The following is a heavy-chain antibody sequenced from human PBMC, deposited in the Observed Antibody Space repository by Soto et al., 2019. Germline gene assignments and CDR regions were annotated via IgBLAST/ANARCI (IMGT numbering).Heavy chain of an antibody. CDR3: ARVPSSSYHYFDY. J-gene: IGHJ4*02. Sequence: PGESLKISCAASGVTFGSYYTSWVRQAPREGLEWVSVIYSAGRADFADSVKGRFTISRDNSKNTLYLQMSSLRAEDTAVYYCARVPSSSYHYFDYWGQGTLVTVSS. CDR1: GVTFGSYY. CDR2: IYSAGRA. V-gene: IGHV3-66*01. D-gene: IGHD6-13*01.